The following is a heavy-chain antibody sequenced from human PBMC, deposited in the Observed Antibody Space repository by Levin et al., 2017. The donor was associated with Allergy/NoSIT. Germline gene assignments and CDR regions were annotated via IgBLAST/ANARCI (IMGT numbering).Heavy chain of an antibody. CDR1: GYTFTNYA. J-gene: IGHJ6*02. CDR3: ARYRGSQYYYSIDV. D-gene: IGHD1-26*01. CDR2: ITTNTGNP. V-gene: IGHV7-4-1*02. Sequence: AASVKVSCKASGYTFTNYAMNWVRQAPGQGLEWMGWITTNTGNPTYAQGFTGRFVFSLDTSVSTAYLQISSLKAEDTAVYYCARYRGSQYYYSIDVWGQGTTVTVSS.